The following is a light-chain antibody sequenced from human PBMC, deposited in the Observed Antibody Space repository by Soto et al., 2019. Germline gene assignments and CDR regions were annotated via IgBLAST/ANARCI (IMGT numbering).Light chain of an antibody. CDR1: SSDVGGYNY. CDR2: DVS. Sequence: QSALTQPASVSGSPGQSITISCTGTSSDVGGYNYVSWYQQHTDKAPKLMMYDVSYRPSGVSNRFSGSKSGNTASLTISGLQAEDEADYYCSSYTSTHVVFGAGTKLAVL. J-gene: IGLJ2*01. CDR3: SSYTSTHVV. V-gene: IGLV2-14*03.